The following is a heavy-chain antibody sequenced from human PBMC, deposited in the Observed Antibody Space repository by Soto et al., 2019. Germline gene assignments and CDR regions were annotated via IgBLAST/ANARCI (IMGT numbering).Heavy chain of an antibody. CDR2: VGYDGGTK. CDR3: ARAVRSSDTSGVFRGYYLDY. V-gene: IGHV3-30*03. CDR1: GFKFFDYG. J-gene: IGHJ4*02. D-gene: IGHD3-22*01. Sequence: HPGGSLRLSCTGSGFKFFDYGIYWVRQAPGKGLEWVATVGYDGGTKDCGDSVKGRITISRDSYRKTVNLQMSSLSTEDTAVYFCARAVRSSDTSGVFRGYYLDYWGPGTQVTVSS.